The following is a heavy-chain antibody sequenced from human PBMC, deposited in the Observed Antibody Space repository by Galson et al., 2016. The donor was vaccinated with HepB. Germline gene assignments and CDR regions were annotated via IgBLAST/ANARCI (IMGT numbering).Heavy chain of an antibody. CDR3: ARDCWTSNCPKDVLDV. J-gene: IGHJ3*01. V-gene: IGHV3-72*01. D-gene: IGHD3/OR15-3a*01. CDR1: GFTFSDYF. Sequence: SLRLSCAGSGFTFSDYFMDWVRQAPGKGLEWVGRNRNKANRFFTEYAASVKGRFSISRDDSKSSLYLQMNSLKTEDTAVYYCARDCWTSNCPKDVLDVWGQGTMVTVSS. CDR2: NRNKANRFFT.